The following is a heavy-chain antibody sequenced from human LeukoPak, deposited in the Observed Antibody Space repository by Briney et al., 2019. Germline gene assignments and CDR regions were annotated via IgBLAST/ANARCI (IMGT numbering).Heavy chain of an antibody. CDR3: AKDLVMATFGYFDY. V-gene: IGHV3-23*01. CDR2: ITSGGDT. J-gene: IGHJ4*02. CDR1: GFTCSAYA. Sequence: GGSLGLSCAASGFTCSAYAMSWVRQAPGKGLEWVSIITSGGDTYYADSVKGRFTISRDTSKNTLYLQMNSLRAEDTAVYYCAKDLVMATFGYFDYWGQGTLVTVSS. D-gene: IGHD5-24*01.